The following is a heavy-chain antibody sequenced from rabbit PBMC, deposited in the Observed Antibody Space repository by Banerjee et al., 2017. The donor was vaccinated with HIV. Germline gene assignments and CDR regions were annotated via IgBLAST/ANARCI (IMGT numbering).Heavy chain of an antibody. CDR2: IDAGSSGST. J-gene: IGHJ4*01. CDR1: GFSFSSSNW. D-gene: IGHD4-1*01. V-gene: IGHV1S45*01. Sequence: QEQLEESGGDLVKPGASLTLTCTASGFSFSSSNWICWVRQAPGKGLEWIACIDAGSSGSTYYASWAKGRFTISKTSSTTGTLQMTSLTAADTATYFCARDLAGVIGWNFNLWGPGTLVTVS. CDR3: ARDLAGVIGWNFNL.